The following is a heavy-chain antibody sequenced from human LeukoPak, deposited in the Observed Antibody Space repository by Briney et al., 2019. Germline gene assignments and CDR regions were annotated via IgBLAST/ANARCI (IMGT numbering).Heavy chain of an antibody. CDR1: GYTFTSYG. CDR2: ISAYNGNT. V-gene: IGHV1-18*01. D-gene: IGHD3-10*01. CDR3: ARDSPIGYYGSGSYYMPKTFDY. J-gene: IGHJ4*02. Sequence: ASVKVSCKASGYTFTSYGISWVRQAPGRGLEWMGWISAYNGNTNYAQKLQGRVTMTTDTSTSTAYMELRSLRSDDTAVYYCARDSPIGYYGSGSYYMPKTFDYWGQGTLVTVSS.